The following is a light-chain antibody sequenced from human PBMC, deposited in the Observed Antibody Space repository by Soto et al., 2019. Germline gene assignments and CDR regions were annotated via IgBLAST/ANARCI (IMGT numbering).Light chain of an antibody. CDR3: QQYTNWPYT. Sequence: EIVMTQSPATLSVSPGERASLSCRASQSVGSNLAWYQQTAGQAPRLLIYGASTRATGIPARFSGSGSGTEFTPTISSLQSEDFAVYSCQQYTNWPYTVGEGTKLAIK. CDR1: QSVGSN. J-gene: IGKJ2*01. CDR2: GAS. V-gene: IGKV3-15*01.